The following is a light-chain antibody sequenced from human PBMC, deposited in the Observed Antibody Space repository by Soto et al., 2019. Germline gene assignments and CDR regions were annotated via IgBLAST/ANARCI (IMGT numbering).Light chain of an antibody. Sequence: QSVLTHPPSVSGAPGLTVTIPCTGRSSNIGAGFDVHWYQHLPGTAPKLLISKDANRPSGVPDRFSASKSGTSASLAIIGLQAEDDADYYCESYDNSLSAWVFGGGTKVIVL. V-gene: IGLV1-40*01. CDR1: SSNIGAGFD. J-gene: IGLJ3*02. CDR3: ESYDNSLSAWV. CDR2: KDA.